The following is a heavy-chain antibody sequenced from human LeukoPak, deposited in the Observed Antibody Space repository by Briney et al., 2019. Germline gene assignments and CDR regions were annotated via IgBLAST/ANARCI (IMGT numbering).Heavy chain of an antibody. CDR2: INPNSGGT. J-gene: IGHJ6*03. CDR1: GYTFTGYY. D-gene: IGHD2-15*01. V-gene: IGHV1-2*02. Sequence: ASVKVSCKASGYTFTGYYMHWVRQAPGQGLEWMGWINPNSGGTNYAQKFQGRVTMTRDTSISTAYMELSRLRSDDTAVYYCARDRPRSPRYRCSGGSCYSAGYYYYYYMDVWGKGTTVTISS. CDR3: ARDRPRSPRYRCSGGSCYSAGYYYYYYMDV.